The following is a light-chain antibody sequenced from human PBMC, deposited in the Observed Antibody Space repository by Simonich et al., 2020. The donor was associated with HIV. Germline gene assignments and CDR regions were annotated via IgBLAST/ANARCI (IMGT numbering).Light chain of an antibody. CDR3: CSYAGNNILV. Sequence: QSALTQPASVSGSPGQSITISCTGTNSDVGNYNLVSWYQQHPGKAPKLMIYEGTKRPSGVSNRFSGSKSGNTASLTISGLQAEDEADYYCCSYAGNNILVFGGGTKLTVL. CDR1: NSDVGNYNL. CDR2: EGT. J-gene: IGLJ2*01. V-gene: IGLV2-23*01.